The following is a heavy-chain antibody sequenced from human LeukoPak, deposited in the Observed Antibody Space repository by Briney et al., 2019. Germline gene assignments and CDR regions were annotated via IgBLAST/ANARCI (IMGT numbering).Heavy chain of an antibody. CDR2: IDNSGGYT. D-gene: IGHD6-6*01. V-gene: IGHV3-23*01. CDR3: ARRLWEEITARPFDY. J-gene: IGHJ4*02. CDR1: GFTFGTYA. Sequence: PGGSLRLSCAASGFTFGTYAMSWVRQAPGKGLEWVSTIDNSGGYTYYGDSVKGRFTISRDNSKNTLFLQMNSLRVEDSAVYYCARRLWEEITARPFDYWGQGTLVTVSS.